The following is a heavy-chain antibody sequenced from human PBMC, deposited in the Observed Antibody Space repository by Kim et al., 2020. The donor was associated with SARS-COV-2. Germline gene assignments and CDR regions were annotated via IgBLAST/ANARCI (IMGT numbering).Heavy chain of an antibody. Sequence: GGSLRLSCAASGFTFSNAWMSWVRQAPGKGLEWVGRIKSKTDGGTTDYAAPVKGRFTISRDDSKNTLYLQMNSLKTEDTAVYYCTTAYYDLYYFDYWGQGTLVTVSS. V-gene: IGHV3-15*01. D-gene: IGHD3-3*01. J-gene: IGHJ4*02. CDR3: TTAYYDLYYFDY. CDR1: GFTFSNAW. CDR2: IKSKTDGGTT.